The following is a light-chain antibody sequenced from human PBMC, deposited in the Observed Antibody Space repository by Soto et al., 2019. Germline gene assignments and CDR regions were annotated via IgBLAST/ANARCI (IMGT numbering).Light chain of an antibody. V-gene: IGKV3-20*01. J-gene: IGKJ2*01. CDR2: GAS. CDR3: QQYGSPPYN. Sequence: EIVLTQSPGTLFLSPGERATLSCRASKSAPRAYLAWYQQKPGQAPRLLIFGASSRATGIPDRFSGSGSGTDFTLTISRLEPEDFAVYYCQQYGSPPYNFGQGTKLDIK. CDR1: KSAPRAY.